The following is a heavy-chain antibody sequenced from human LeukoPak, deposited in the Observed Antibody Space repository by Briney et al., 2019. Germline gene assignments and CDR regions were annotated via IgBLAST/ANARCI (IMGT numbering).Heavy chain of an antibody. Sequence: GGSLRLSCAASGFTFRSYAIYWVRQAPGKGLEWVSAISGSGGSTYYADSVKGRFTISRDNSKNTLYLQMNSLRAEDTAVYYCAKTIMKTYYFDYWGQGTLVTVSS. CDR2: ISGSGGST. V-gene: IGHV3-23*01. D-gene: IGHD3-10*01. CDR1: GFTFRSYA. J-gene: IGHJ4*02. CDR3: AKTIMKTYYFDY.